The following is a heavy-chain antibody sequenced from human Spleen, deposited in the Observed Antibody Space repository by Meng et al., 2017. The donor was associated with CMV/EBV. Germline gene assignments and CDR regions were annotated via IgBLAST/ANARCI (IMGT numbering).Heavy chain of an antibody. CDR3: AKDGIAVAGTPRDYYYYYGMDV. Sequence: SLKISCAASGFTFDDYAMHWVRQAPGKGLEWVSGITWNSGSIGYADSVKGRFTISRDNAKRLLYLQMNSLRAEDTALYYCAKDGIAVAGTPRDYYYYYGMDVWGQGTTVTVSS. CDR2: ITWNSGSI. D-gene: IGHD6-19*01. CDR1: GFTFDDYA. J-gene: IGHJ6*02. V-gene: IGHV3-9*01.